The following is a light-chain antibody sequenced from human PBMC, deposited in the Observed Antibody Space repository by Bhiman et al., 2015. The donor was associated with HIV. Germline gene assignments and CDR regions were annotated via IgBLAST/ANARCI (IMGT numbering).Light chain of an antibody. J-gene: IGLJ2*01. CDR1: SSDVGDYNY. Sequence: SVSGSPGQSITISCTGTSSDVGDYNYVSWYQQHPGKAPKVMIYDVSKRPSGVSNRFSGSKSANTASLTISGLQAEDEADYYCSSYASSSTLVFGGGTKLSVL. CDR2: DVS. V-gene: IGLV2-14*04. CDR3: SSYASSSTLV.